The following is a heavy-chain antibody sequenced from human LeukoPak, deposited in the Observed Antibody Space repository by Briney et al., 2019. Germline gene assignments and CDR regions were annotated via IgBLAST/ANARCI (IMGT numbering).Heavy chain of an antibody. D-gene: IGHD2-2*02. V-gene: IGHV4-34*01. J-gene: IGHJ6*02. Sequence: SETLSLTCAVYGGSFCGYYWSWIRQPPGKGLECIGEINHSGSTNYNPSLKSRVTISVDTSKNQFSLKLISVTAADTAVYYCERMVVVVPAAIAGYYYYGMDVWGQGTTVTDCS. CDR3: ERMVVVVPAAIAGYYYYGMDV. CDR2: INHSGST. CDR1: GGSFCGYY.